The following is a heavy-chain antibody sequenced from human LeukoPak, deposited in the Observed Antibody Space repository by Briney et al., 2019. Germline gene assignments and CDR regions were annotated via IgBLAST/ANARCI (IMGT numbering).Heavy chain of an antibody. V-gene: IGHV4-59*01. Sequence: SETLSLTCTVSGGSIRSYYWSWIRQPPGKGLEWLGHISDSGGTNFNPSLKSRVTISVDTSKNQFSLKLSSVTAADTAVYYCARDRGFTATHYYYYHGMDVWGQGTTVTVSS. CDR3: ARDRGFTATHYYYYHGMDV. CDR2: ISDSGGT. CDR1: GGSIRSYY. D-gene: IGHD5-12*01. J-gene: IGHJ6*02.